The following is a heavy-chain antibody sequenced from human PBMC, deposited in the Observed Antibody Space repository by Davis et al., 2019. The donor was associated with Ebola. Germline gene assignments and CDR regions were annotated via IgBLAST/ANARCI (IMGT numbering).Heavy chain of an antibody. CDR3: ARGLLRWLRPPQDIDY. J-gene: IGHJ4*02. Sequence: GESLKISCAASGFTFSSYAMHWVRQAPGKGLEWVAVISYDGSNKYYADSVKGRFTISRDNSKNTLYLQMNSLRAEDTAVYYCARGLLRWLRPPQDIDYWGQGTLVTVSS. CDR2: ISYDGSNK. D-gene: IGHD5-12*01. V-gene: IGHV3-30*04. CDR1: GFTFSSYA.